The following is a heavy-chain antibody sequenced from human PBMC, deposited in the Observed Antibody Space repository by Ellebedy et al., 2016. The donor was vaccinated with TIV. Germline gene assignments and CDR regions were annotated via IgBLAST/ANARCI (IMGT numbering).Heavy chain of an antibody. V-gene: IGHV3-20*04. J-gene: IGHJ4*02. CDR3: VRQESAWQNLFDY. D-gene: IGHD2/OR15-2a*01. CDR2: VNWNGEIR. CDR1: GFTFHAYG. Sequence: PGGSLRLSCVASGFTFHAYGMSWARQVPGTGPEWVAGVNWNGEIRTYADSVKGRFTISRDNAKNSVHLQMNILRAEDTALYYCVRQESAWQNLFDYWGRGSPVTVSS.